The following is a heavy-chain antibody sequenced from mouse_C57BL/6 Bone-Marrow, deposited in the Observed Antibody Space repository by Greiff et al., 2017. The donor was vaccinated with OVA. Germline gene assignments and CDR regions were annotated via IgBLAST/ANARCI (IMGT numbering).Heavy chain of an antibody. CDR3: AAQATGAMDY. D-gene: IGHD3-2*02. Sequence: QVQLQQSGPELVKPGASVKISCKASGYAFSSSWMNWVKQRPGKGLEWIGRIYPGDGDTNYNGTFKGKATLTADKSSSTAYMQLSSLTSEDSAVYFCAAQATGAMDYWGQGTSVTVSS. CDR2: IYPGDGDT. CDR1: GYAFSSSW. V-gene: IGHV1-82*01. J-gene: IGHJ4*01.